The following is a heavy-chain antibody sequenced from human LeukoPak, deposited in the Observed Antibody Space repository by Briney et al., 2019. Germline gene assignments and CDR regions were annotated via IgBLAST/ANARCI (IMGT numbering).Heavy chain of an antibody. CDR1: GFTFSSYA. V-gene: IGHV3-30*01. Sequence: GGTLRLSCAASGFTFSSYAMHWVRQAPGKGVEGGAVISYDGSNKYYADSVKGRFTISRDNSKNTLYLQMNSLRAEDTAVYYCAREPGTGSYFDYWGQGTLVTVSS. D-gene: IGHD3-10*01. J-gene: IGHJ4*02. CDR2: ISYDGSNK. CDR3: AREPGTGSYFDY.